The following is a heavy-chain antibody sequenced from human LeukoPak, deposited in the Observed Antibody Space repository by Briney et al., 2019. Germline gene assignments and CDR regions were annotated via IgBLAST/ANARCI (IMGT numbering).Heavy chain of an antibody. J-gene: IGHJ3*02. V-gene: IGHV3-21*01. Sequence: AGGSLRLSCAASGFTFSSYNMNWVRQAPGKGLEWVSSITSSSSHIYYADSVRGRFTISRDNAKRSVYLQMNSLGVENTAVYYCARDIHSVAFDIWGQGTMVTVSS. CDR3: ARDIHSVAFDI. CDR2: ITSSSSHI. CDR1: GFTFSSYN.